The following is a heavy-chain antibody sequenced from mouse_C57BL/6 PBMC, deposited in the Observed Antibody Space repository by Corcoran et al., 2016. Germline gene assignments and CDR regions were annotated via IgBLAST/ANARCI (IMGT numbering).Heavy chain of an antibody. CDR3: ARRGYGNYYFDY. V-gene: IGHV8-12*01. J-gene: IGHJ2*01. CDR2: IYWDDDK. Sequence: QVTLKESGPGILQSSQTLSLTCSFSGFSLSTSGMGVSWIRQPSGKGLEWLAHIYWDDDKRYNPSLKSRLTISKATSRNQVFLKITSVDTADTATYYGARRGYGNYYFDYWGQGTTLTVSS. CDR1: GFSLSTSGMG. D-gene: IGHD2-10*02.